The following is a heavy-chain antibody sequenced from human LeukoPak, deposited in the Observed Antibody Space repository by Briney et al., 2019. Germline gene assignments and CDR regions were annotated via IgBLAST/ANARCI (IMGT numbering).Heavy chain of an antibody. CDR3: ARQWVDCSSTSCYLARFDP. D-gene: IGHD2-2*01. CDR2: IYYSGST. Sequence: SETLSLTCTVSGGSISSSSYYWGWIRQPPGKGPEWIGSIYYSGSTYYNPSLKSRVTISVDTSKNQFSLKLSSVTAADTAVYHCARQWVDCSSTSCYLARFDPWGQGTLVTVSS. J-gene: IGHJ5*02. CDR1: GGSISSSSYY. V-gene: IGHV4-39*01.